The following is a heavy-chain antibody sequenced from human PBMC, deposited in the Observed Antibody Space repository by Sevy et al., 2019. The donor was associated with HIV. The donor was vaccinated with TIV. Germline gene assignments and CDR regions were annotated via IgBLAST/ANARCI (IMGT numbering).Heavy chain of an antibody. CDR3: ARFVSLGY. D-gene: IGHD6-13*01. V-gene: IGHV3-7*01. Sequence: GGSLRLSCAASGFTFSSSSMTWVRQAPGKGLEWVATISQGGSEEYYVDSVKGRFTISRDNAKNSLYLQMNSLNAVDTAVYFCARFVSLGYWGQGTLVTVSS. J-gene: IGHJ4*02. CDR1: GFTFSSSS. CDR2: ISQGGSEE.